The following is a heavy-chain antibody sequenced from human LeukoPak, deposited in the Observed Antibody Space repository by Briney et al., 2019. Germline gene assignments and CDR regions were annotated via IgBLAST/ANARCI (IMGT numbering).Heavy chain of an antibody. J-gene: IGHJ3*02. D-gene: IGHD3-3*01. CDR1: GGSISSYY. Sequence: SETLSLTCTVSGGSISSYYWSWIRQPAGKGLEWIGRIYTSGSTNYHPSLKSRVTMSVGTSKNQFSLKLSSVTAADTAVYYCARDLEYYDFWSGYYPGAFDIWGQGTMVTVSS. CDR3: ARDLEYYDFWSGYYPGAFDI. V-gene: IGHV4-4*07. CDR2: IYTSGST.